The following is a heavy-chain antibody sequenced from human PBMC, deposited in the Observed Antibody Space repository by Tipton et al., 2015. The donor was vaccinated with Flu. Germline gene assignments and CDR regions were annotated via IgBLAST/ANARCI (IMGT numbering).Heavy chain of an antibody. CDR1: GFTFSSYW. V-gene: IGHV4-34*01. Sequence: LRLSCAASGFTFSSYWMSWVRQAPGKGLEWVGEINHSGTTNYNPSLTSRVTVSADTSKKQFSLKLTSVTAADTAVYYCASKVANWGVWEPLDYWGHGTLVTVSS. CDR2: INHSGTT. D-gene: IGHD7-27*01. J-gene: IGHJ4*01. CDR3: ASKVANWGVWEPLDY.